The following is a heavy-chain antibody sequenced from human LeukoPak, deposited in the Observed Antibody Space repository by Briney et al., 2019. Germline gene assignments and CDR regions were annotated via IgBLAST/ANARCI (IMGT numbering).Heavy chain of an antibody. Sequence: SETLSLTCTVSGGSISSGYWMWLRQPAGKGLEWIGRIYTSGGTRYNPSLRGRVTMSAVTSKNQFSLKLSSVTAADTAVYYCARLTYYYDSSGYYYGHDYWGQGTLVTVSS. J-gene: IGHJ4*02. CDR2: IYTSGGT. CDR3: ARLTYYYDSSGYYYGHDY. D-gene: IGHD3-22*01. CDR1: GGSISSGY. V-gene: IGHV4-4*07.